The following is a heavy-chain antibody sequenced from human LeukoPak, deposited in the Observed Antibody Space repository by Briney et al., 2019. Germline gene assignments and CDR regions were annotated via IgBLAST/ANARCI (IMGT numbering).Heavy chain of an antibody. D-gene: IGHD6-19*01. CDR1: GGSISSSSYY. Sequence: SETLSLTCTVSGGSISSSSYYWGWIRQPPGKGLEWIGSIYYSGSTYYNPSLKSRVTISVDTSKNQFSLKLSSVTAADTAVYYCGCSSGWYGFDYWGQGTLVTVSS. CDR2: IYYSGST. CDR3: GCSSGWYGFDY. J-gene: IGHJ4*02. V-gene: IGHV4-39*01.